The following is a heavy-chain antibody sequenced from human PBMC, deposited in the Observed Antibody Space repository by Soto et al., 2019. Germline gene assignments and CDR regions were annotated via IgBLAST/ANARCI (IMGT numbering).Heavy chain of an antibody. D-gene: IGHD3-3*01. J-gene: IGHJ6*02. CDR1: GFTFSSYA. CDR2: ISYDGSNK. V-gene: IGHV3-30-3*01. CDR3: ARESITIFGVVIHFDYYYGMDV. Sequence: PGGSLRLSCAASGFTFSSYAMHWVRQAPGKGLEWVAVISYDGSNKYYADSVKGRFTISRDNSKSTLYLQMNSLRAEDTAVYYCARESITIFGVVIHFDYYYGMDVWGQGTTVTVPS.